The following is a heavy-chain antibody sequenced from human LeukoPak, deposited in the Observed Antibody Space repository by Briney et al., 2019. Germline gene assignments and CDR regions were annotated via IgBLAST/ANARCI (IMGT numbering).Heavy chain of an antibody. CDR3: ARDSLHRPSLDV. Sequence: GGSLRLSCAASGFTFSSYSMNWVRQAPGKGLEWVSSISCSSSYIYYADSVKGRFTISRDNAKNSLYLQMNSLRAEDTAVYYCARDSLHRPSLDVWGQGTTVTVSS. D-gene: IGHD6-6*01. CDR2: ISCSSSYI. V-gene: IGHV3-21*01. CDR1: GFTFSSYS. J-gene: IGHJ6*02.